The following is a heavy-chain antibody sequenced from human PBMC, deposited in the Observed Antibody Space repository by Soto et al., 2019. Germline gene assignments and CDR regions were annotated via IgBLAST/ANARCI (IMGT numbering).Heavy chain of an antibody. CDR1: GFTVSNNF. Sequence: GGSLSLSCAASGFTVSNNFLMWVRQAPSRGLEWVSLIYSGGNIHYADSVKGRFTISRDGSKNTLYLQMNSLRAEDTAVYYCAKDLVVVAANPDRYYYGMDVWGQGTTVTVSS. D-gene: IGHD2-15*01. CDR2: IYSGGNI. J-gene: IGHJ6*02. V-gene: IGHV3-53*01. CDR3: AKDLVVVAANPDRYYYGMDV.